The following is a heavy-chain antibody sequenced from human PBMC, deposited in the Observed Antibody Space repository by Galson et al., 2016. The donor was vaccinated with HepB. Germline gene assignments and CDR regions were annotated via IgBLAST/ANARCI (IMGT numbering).Heavy chain of an antibody. Sequence: SLRLSCAASGFSFSNYALHWVRQAPGKGLEWVAVVSYDGRRKYYAGSVRGRFTISRDNSKNTLYLQMNSLRPEDTAVFYCARARDTFFDSWGQGTLVTVPS. D-gene: IGHD2/OR15-2a*01. CDR1: GFSFSNYA. CDR3: ARARDTFFDS. J-gene: IGHJ4*02. CDR2: VSYDGRRK. V-gene: IGHV3-30*04.